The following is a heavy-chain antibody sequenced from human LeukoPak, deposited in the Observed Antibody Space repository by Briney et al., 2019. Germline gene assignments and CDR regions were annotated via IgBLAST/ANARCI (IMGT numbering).Heavy chain of an antibody. Sequence: SETLSLTCTVSGGSIISGGYYWSWIRQHPGKGLEWIGYIYYSGSTYYNPSLKSRVTISVDTSKNQFSLKLSSVTAADTAVYYCARGRASGIAAAGTYYFDYWGRGTLVTVSS. CDR1: GGSIISGGYY. CDR2: IYYSGST. J-gene: IGHJ4*02. D-gene: IGHD6-13*01. CDR3: ARGRASGIAAAGTYYFDY. V-gene: IGHV4-31*03.